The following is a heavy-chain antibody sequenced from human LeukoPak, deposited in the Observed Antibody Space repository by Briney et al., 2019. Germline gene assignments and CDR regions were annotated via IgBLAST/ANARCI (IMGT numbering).Heavy chain of an antibody. Sequence: SETLSLTCTVSGGSISSYFWSWIRQPPGKGLEWTGYIYYGGSTDYNPFLKSRVTISKDTSKTQFSLRLSSVTSADTAVYYCARARLDSSGRFDSWGQGTLVTVSS. V-gene: IGHV4-59*01. J-gene: IGHJ4*02. CDR3: ARARLDSSGRFDS. D-gene: IGHD3-22*01. CDR1: GGSISSYF. CDR2: IYYGGST.